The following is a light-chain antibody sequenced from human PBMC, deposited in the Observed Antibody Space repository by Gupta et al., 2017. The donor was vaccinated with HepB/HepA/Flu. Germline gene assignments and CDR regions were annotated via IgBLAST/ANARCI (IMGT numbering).Light chain of an antibody. CDR1: QSVSIY. J-gene: IGKJ4*01. V-gene: IGKV3-11*01. CDR3: QQRSNWPLT. CDR2: DTS. Sequence: DIVLTQSTATLSLSPGERATLSCRASQSVSIYLAWYQQKPGQTPRLLIYDTSNRATGIPARFSGRGSGTDFTLTISSLEPEDFAVYYCQQRSNWPLTFGGGSKVEIK.